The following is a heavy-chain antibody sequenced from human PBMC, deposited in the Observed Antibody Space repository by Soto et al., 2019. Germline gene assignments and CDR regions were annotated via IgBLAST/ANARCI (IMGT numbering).Heavy chain of an antibody. J-gene: IGHJ6*02. CDR3: AKFVVPAAIFYYYGMAV. Sequence: PGGPRRVSWAASGFTLSSYGMHWVRQAPGKGLEWVAVISYDGSNKYYADSVKGRFTISRDNSKNTLYLQMNSLRAEDTAVYYCAKFVVPAAIFYYYGMAVWGQGTTVTVSS. D-gene: IGHD2-2*01. CDR2: ISYDGSNK. V-gene: IGHV3-30*18. CDR1: GFTLSSYG.